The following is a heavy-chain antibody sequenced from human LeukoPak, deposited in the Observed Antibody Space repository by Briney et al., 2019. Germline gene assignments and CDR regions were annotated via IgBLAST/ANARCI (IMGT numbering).Heavy chain of an antibody. CDR3: ARGKAGTGLPYYYYYYMDV. V-gene: IGHV3-11*04. Sequence: PGGSLRLSCAASGFTFSDYYMSWIRQAPGKGLEWVSYISSSGSTIYYADSVKGRFTISRDNAKNSLYLQMNSLRAEDTAVYYCARGKAGTGLPYYYYYYMDVWGKGTTVTISS. D-gene: IGHD1-1*01. J-gene: IGHJ6*03. CDR1: GFTFSDYY. CDR2: ISSSGSTI.